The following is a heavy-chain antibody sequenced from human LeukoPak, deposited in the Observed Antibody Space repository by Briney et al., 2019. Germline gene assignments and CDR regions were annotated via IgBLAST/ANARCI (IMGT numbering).Heavy chain of an antibody. D-gene: IGHD2-21*02. CDR3: GRDDGGGVVTPH. J-gene: IGHJ4*02. Sequence: SETLSLTCTVSGGSISGTDYYWGWIRQPPGKGLEWIGSIYYNGRTFYNPSLKSRVTVSVDTSRNQFSLNVRSVTAADTAVYYCGRDDGGGVVTPHWGQGTLVTVSS. V-gene: IGHV4-39*07. CDR2: IYYNGRT. CDR1: GGSISGTDYY.